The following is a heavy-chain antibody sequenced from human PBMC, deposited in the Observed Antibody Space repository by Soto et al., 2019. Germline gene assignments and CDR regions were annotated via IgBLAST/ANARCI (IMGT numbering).Heavy chain of an antibody. CDR3: ARIPTWFGELLSYAFDI. CDR1: GGSISSGSYY. D-gene: IGHD3-10*01. J-gene: IGHJ3*02. V-gene: IGHV4-61*01. CDR2: IYYSGST. Sequence: SQLMSLTCTVSGGSISSGSYYRSRIRQPPGKGLEWIGYIYYSGSTNYNPSLKSRVTISVDTSKNQFSLKLSSVTAADTAVYYCARIPTWFGELLSYAFDIWGQGTMLTVSS.